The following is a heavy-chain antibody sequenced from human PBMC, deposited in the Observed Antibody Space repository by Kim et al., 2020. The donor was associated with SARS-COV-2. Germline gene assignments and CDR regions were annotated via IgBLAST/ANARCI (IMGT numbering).Heavy chain of an antibody. Sequence: YNPSLESRVTIAVDTSKNQFSLKLSSVTAADTAVYYCARAPIVVVITHFDYWGQGTLVTVSS. D-gene: IGHD3-22*01. CDR3: ARAPIVVVITHFDY. V-gene: IGHV4-31*02. J-gene: IGHJ4*02.